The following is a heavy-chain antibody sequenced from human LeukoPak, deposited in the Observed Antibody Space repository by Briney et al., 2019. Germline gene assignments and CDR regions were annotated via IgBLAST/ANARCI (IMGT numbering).Heavy chain of an antibody. D-gene: IGHD2-21*02. V-gene: IGHV3-43*01. CDR3: ARGHIVVVTASNDY. CDR2: ISWDGGGT. CDR1: GFTFDDYT. Sequence: PGGSLRLSCAASGFTFDDYTMHWVRQAPGKGLEWVSVISWDGGGTYYADSVKGRFTISRDNAKNSLYLQMNSLRAEDTAVYYCARGHIVVVTASNDYWGQGTLVTVSS. J-gene: IGHJ4*02.